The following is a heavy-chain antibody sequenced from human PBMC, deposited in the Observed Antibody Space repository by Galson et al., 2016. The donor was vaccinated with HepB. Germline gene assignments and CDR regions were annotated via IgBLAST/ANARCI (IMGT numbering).Heavy chain of an antibody. D-gene: IGHD3-10*01. CDR1: GLSFSNFW. V-gene: IGHV3-7*01. CDR2: IKPDGSEK. J-gene: IGHJ6*02. CDR3: ASASSVYGYDDGMDV. Sequence: SLRLSCAASGLSFSNFWMSWVRQAPGKGLEWVANIKPDGSEKDYVDSVKGRFTISRDNVKNSLYLQMNSLRAEDTAVYYCASASSVYGYDDGMDVWGPGTTVTVSS.